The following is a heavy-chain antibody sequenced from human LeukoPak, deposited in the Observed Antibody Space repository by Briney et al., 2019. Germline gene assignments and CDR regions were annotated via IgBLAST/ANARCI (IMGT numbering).Heavy chain of an antibody. Sequence: GGSLRLSCTVSGFTFRDYTMSWFRQAPGRGLEWVAFIRSKIYGGTIEYAASVKGRFTISRDDSNNIAYLQMNSLETEDTAVYYCTRGTTGTGWYMYYFGHWGQGTQVTVSS. J-gene: IGHJ4*02. V-gene: IGHV3-49*03. CDR3: TRGTTGTGWYMYYFGH. D-gene: IGHD6-19*01. CDR1: GFTFRDYT. CDR2: IRSKIYGGTI.